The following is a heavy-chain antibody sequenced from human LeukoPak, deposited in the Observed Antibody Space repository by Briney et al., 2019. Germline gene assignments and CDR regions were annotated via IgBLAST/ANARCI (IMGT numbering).Heavy chain of an antibody. J-gene: IGHJ4*02. CDR3: ARSHYYLDS. Sequence: PGGSLRLSCAASGFTFNNYAMTWVRQAPGKGLEWVSAISASGDNTYYADSVKGRFTISRDNSKNTLYLQMNTLRAEDTAIYYCARSHYYLDSWGQGTLVTVSS. CDR1: GFTFNNYA. CDR2: ISASGDNT. V-gene: IGHV3-23*01.